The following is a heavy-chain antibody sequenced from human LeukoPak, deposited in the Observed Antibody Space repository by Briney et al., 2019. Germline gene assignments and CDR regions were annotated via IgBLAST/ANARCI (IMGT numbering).Heavy chain of an antibody. CDR2: ISGSGGST. CDR3: AKGPRAGYSSSSFLDY. CDR1: GFTFSSYW. J-gene: IGHJ4*02. Sequence: PGGSLRLSCAASGFTFSSYWMSWVRQAPGKGLEWVSAISGSGGSTYYADSVKGRFTISRDNSKNTLYLQMNSLRAEDTAVYYCAKGPRAGYSSSSFLDYWGQGTLVTVSS. V-gene: IGHV3-23*01. D-gene: IGHD6-6*01.